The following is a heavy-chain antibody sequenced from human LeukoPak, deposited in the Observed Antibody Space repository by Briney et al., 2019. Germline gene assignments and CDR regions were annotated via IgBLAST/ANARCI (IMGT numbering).Heavy chain of an antibody. CDR2: IGTDGSGT. D-gene: IGHD4-23*01. J-gene: IGHJ3*02. CDR3: ARDKYGGNSNALDI. CDR1: GXTFSSYW. V-gene: IGHV3-74*01. Sequence: QPGGALRLSCAASGXTFSSYWMHWVRQVPGKGLVWVARIGTDGSGTTYADYVQGRFTISRDNAKNTLFLQMNSLRAEDTAVYYCARDKYGGNSNALDIWGQGTLVTVSS.